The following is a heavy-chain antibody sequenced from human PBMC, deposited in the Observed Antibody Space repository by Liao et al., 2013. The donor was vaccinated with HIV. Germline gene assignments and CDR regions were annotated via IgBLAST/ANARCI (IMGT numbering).Heavy chain of an antibody. J-gene: IGHJ6*03. D-gene: IGHD4-17*01. CDR2: INDSGST. V-gene: IGHV4-34*01. CDR1: GGSFNTYS. CDR3: ARAVTSLTYYYYYMDV. Sequence: QVQLQQWGAGLLKPSETLSLTCAVFGGSFNTYSWSWIRQPPGKGLEWIGEINDSGSTNYNPSLKGRVTISEDTSKNQFSLKLSSVTAADTAVYYCARAVTSLTYYYYYMDVWGKGTTVTVSS.